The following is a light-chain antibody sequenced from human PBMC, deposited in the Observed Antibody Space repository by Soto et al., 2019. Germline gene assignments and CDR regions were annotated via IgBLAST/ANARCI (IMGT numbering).Light chain of an antibody. CDR2: DAS. V-gene: IGKV3-11*01. CDR3: QQRINWPLT. Sequence: EIVLTQSPATLSLSPGERATLSCRASQRVSSFLAWYQQNPGQAPRLLLYDASKRATGIPTRFSGSGSGTDFTLTIISLEPEDFAVYYCQQRINWPLTFGGGTKVEI. CDR1: QRVSSF. J-gene: IGKJ4*01.